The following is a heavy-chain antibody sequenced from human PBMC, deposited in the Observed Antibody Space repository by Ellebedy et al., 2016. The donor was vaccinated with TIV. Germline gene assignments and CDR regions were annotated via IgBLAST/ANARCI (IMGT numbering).Heavy chain of an antibody. V-gene: IGHV3-48*02. CDR2: ISSSSSTI. CDR3: SRGGGPVTYWFDY. D-gene: IGHD4-17*01. CDR1: GFTFSHYA. J-gene: IGHJ4*02. Sequence: GESLKLSCAGSGFTFSHYAMTWVRQAPGKGLGWVSYISSSSSTIHYADSVRGRFTISRDNAENSLYLQMNSLRDEDTAVYYFSRGGGPVTYWFDYWGQGTLVTVSS.